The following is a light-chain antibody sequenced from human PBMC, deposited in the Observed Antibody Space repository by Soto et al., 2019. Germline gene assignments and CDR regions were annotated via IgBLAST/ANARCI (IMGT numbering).Light chain of an antibody. J-gene: IGLJ2*01. Sequence: QSVLTQPASVSGSPGQTITISCTGTSSDVGGYAYVSWCQQYPGKVPKLVISEVSNRPSGVSHRFSGSRSGNTASLTISGLQAEDEADYHCSSYTSSTTPVFGGGTKLTVL. CDR2: EVS. CDR3: SSYTSSTTPV. V-gene: IGLV2-14*01. CDR1: SSDVGGYAY.